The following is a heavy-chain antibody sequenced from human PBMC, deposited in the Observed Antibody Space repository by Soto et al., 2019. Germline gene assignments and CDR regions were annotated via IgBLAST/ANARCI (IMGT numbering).Heavy chain of an antibody. CDR3: AHRGYGDYPRDNWFDP. CDR1: GFSLSSGGAG. Sequence: QITLKESGPTLVKPTQTLTLTCTFSGFSLSSGGAGVGWIRQPPGKGLEWLALIYWNDDKRYNASLKSRLTITKDTSKNQVVLLITNMDPVDTATYYCAHRGYGDYPRDNWFDPWGQGTLVTVSS. CDR2: IYWNDDK. D-gene: IGHD4-17*01. J-gene: IGHJ5*02. V-gene: IGHV2-5*01.